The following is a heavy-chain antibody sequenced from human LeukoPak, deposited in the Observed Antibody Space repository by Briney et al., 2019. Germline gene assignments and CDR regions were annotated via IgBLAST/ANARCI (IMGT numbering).Heavy chain of an antibody. CDR1: GFTFSTYS. Sequence: PGGSLRLSCAVSGFTFSTYSMTWVRQAPGKGLESVSAITSGGDSASYAPSVKGRLTVSRDNSKYTLYLQMNSLRPDDTAIYYCAKDLTYDIVSGPVPYWGRGTLVTVFS. J-gene: IGHJ4*02. CDR3: AKDLTYDIVSGPVPY. D-gene: IGHD3-9*01. CDR2: ITSGGDSA. V-gene: IGHV3-23*01.